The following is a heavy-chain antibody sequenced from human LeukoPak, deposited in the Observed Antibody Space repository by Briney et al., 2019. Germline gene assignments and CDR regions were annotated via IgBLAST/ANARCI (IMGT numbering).Heavy chain of an antibody. CDR3: ARGGGSDYPEDY. CDR2: IIPILGIA. Sequence: GASVKVSCKASGGTFSSYAISWVRQAPGQGLEWMGRIIPILGIANYAQKFQGRVTITADKSTSTAYMELRSLRSDDTAVYYCARGGGSDYPEDYWGQGTLVTVSS. J-gene: IGHJ4*02. D-gene: IGHD3-10*01. CDR1: GGTFSSYA. V-gene: IGHV1-69*04.